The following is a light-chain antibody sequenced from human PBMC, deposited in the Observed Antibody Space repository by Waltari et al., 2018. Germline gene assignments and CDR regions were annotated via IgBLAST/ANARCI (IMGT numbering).Light chain of an antibody. CDR3: CSYAGSSTLL. CDR2: EGS. V-gene: IGLV2-23*01. CDR1: RRAFGSFNL. J-gene: IGLJ2*01. Sequence: QSALTQPDPVSGSPGQSSTLPSTVTRRAFGSFNLVSWYSQHPGKAPKLMIDEGSMRPSGVSKRFSGSKSGNTASLTISGLQAEDEADYYCCSYAGSSTLLFGGGTKVTVL.